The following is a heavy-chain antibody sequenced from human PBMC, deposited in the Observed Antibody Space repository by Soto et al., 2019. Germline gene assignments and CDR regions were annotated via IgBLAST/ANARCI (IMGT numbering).Heavy chain of an antibody. CDR2: IYYSGST. Sequence: SETLSLTCTVSGGSISSGGYYWSWIRQHPGKGLEWIGYIYYSGSTNYNPSLKSRVTISVDTSKNQFSLKLSSVTAADTAVYYRARLSSSSGIDDAFDIWGQGTMVTVSS. J-gene: IGHJ3*02. V-gene: IGHV4-61*08. CDR1: GGSISSGGYY. D-gene: IGHD6-13*01. CDR3: ARLSSSSGIDDAFDI.